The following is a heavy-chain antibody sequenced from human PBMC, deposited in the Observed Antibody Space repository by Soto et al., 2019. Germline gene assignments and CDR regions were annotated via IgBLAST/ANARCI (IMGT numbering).Heavy chain of an antibody. Sequence: VQLMESGGGLVYPGASLRLSCETSGFSFRDHSMNWVRQAPGKGLQWVSYISSTGNDIHYADSVKGRFTVSRDNAKNDLFLQVYIFRDDDSAIYYCARLPKGSVVTGWAEGPMVTVSP. CDR2: ISSTGNDI. CDR1: GFSFRDHS. D-gene: IGHD3-9*01. V-gene: IGHV3-48*02. CDR3: ARLPKGSVVTG. J-gene: IGHJ4*02.